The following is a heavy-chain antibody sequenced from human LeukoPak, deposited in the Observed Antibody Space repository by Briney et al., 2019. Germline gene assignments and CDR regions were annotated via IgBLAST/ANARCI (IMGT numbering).Heavy chain of an antibody. CDR1: GFTVRNNY. CDR3: ARRDNSNDSLD. CDR2: VYSVGST. V-gene: IGHV3-66*01. D-gene: IGHD5-18*01. Sequence: GGSLRLSCAASGFTVRNNYMSWVRQAPGKRLEWVSVVYSVGSTYYSDSVKGRFTISRDNSKNTLYLQMDSLRAEDTAVYYCARRDNSNDSLDWGQGTLVTVS. J-gene: IGHJ4*02.